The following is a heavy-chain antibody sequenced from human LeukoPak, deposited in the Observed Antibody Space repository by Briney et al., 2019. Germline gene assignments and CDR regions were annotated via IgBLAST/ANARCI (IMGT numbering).Heavy chain of an antibody. V-gene: IGHV3-33*01. D-gene: IGHD4-17*01. CDR2: IWYDGSNK. J-gene: IGHJ4*02. CDR1: GFTFSSYG. CDR3: ARGVTYGDYAPLDY. Sequence: PGRSLRLPCAASGFTFSSYGMHWVRQAPGKGLEWVAVIWYDGSNKYYADSVKGRFTISRDNSKNTLYLQMNSLRAEDTAVYYCARGVTYGDYAPLDYWGQGTLVTVSS.